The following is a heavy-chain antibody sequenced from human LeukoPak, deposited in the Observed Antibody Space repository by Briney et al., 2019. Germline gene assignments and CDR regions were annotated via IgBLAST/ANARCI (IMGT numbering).Heavy chain of an antibody. CDR3: AREGGFYRPLDY. CDR1: GGSVSSTNW. V-gene: IGHV4-4*02. D-gene: IGHD6-25*01. Sequence: PSETLSLTCGVSGGSVSSTNWWAWIRQPPGKGLEWIGEVHLDGRTNFNPSLKSRLTMSVDLSENHVSLKLTSVTAADTAVYYCAREGGFYRPLDYSGQGTLVTVSS. CDR2: VHLDGRT. J-gene: IGHJ4*02.